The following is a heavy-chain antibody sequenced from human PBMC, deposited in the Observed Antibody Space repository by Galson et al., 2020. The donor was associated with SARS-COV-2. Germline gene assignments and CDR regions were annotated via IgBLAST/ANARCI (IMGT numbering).Heavy chain of an antibody. J-gene: IGHJ4*02. V-gene: IGHV5-51*01. CDR1: GNSPTGYW. CDR3: ARVRVWGPVDDQFDS. D-gene: IGHD3-16*01. Sequence: GESLKISCKGSGNSPTGYWIAWVRQMPGKGPEWMGTIFPGDADTRYSPSFQGQVTNPADKSNSTADLPRISLKASDGAMYYWARVRVWGPVDDQFDSWGQGTLVTVSS. CDR2: IFPGDADT.